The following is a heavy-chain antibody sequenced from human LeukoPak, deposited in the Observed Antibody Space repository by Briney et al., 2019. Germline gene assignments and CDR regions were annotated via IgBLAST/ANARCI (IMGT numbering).Heavy chain of an antibody. J-gene: IGHJ3*02. Sequence: SQTLSLTCTVSGGSISSGGYYWSWIRQHPGKGLEWIGYIYYSGSTYYNPSLKSRVTISVDTSKNQFSLKLSSVTAADTAVYCCARVFSLYYYDSSGYYPDAFDIWGQGTMVTVSS. CDR3: ARVFSLYYYDSSGYYPDAFDI. CDR1: GGSISSGGYY. CDR2: IYYSGST. V-gene: IGHV4-31*03. D-gene: IGHD3-22*01.